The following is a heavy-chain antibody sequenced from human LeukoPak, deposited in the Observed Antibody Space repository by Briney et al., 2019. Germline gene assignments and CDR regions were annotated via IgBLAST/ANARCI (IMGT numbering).Heavy chain of an antibody. CDR2: IYSGGST. D-gene: IGHD1-26*01. J-gene: IGHJ4*02. CDR3: ARDSDGSYYAY. V-gene: IGHV3-53*01. CDR1: GLTVSSNY. Sequence: PGGSLRLSCAASGLTVSSNYMSWVRQAPGKGLEWVSVIYSGGSTYYADSVKGRFTISRDNSKNTLYLQLNNLRAEDTAVYYCARDSDGSYYAYWGQGTLVTVSS.